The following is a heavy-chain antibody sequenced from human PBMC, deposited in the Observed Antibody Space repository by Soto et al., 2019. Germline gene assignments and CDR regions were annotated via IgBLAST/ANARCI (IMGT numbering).Heavy chain of an antibody. D-gene: IGHD6-6*01. CDR1: GGSISSRRYY. CDR3: ARHEGSSSTLDD. V-gene: IGHV4-39*01. J-gene: IGHJ4*02. CDR2: IYYSGST. Sequence: PXETLSLSCTVSGGSISSRRYYWGWIRQPPGKGLEWIVSIYYSGSTYYNPSLKSRVTISVDTSKNQFSLKLSSVTAADTAVYYCARHEGSSSTLDDWGQGTLVTVSS.